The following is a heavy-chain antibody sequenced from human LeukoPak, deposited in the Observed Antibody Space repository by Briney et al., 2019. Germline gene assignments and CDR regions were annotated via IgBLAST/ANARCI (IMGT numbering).Heavy chain of an antibody. J-gene: IGHJ6*03. D-gene: IGHD3-3*01. CDR1: GGSIDISGYY. CDR2: IYRSGST. CDR3: ARTPGRDDFRSGCDYYYMDV. Sequence: PSETLSLTCSVSGGSIDISGYYWSWIRQSPGKGLEWIGYIYRSGSTDYNPSLKSRVSMSVDRPKNRFSLKLTSVTAADTAFYYCARTPGRDDFRSGCDYYYMDVWGQGTAVTVSS. V-gene: IGHV4-30-2*06.